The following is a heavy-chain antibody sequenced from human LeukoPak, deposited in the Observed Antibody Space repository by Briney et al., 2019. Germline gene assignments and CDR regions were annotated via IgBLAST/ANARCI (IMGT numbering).Heavy chain of an antibody. Sequence: PGGSLRLSCAASGFTFSTYSMNWVRQAPGKGLEWVSYISSSSSTIYYADSVKGRFTISRDNAKNSLYLQMNSLRAEDTAVYYCARDTPPRITIFGAIGYWGQGTLVTVSS. CDR2: ISSSSSTI. CDR1: GFTFSTYS. D-gene: IGHD3-3*01. V-gene: IGHV3-48*01. J-gene: IGHJ4*02. CDR3: ARDTPPRITIFGAIGY.